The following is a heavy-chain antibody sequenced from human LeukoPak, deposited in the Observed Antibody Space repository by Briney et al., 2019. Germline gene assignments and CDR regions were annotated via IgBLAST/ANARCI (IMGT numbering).Heavy chain of an antibody. CDR3: ARSGYSYGRYYYMDV. V-gene: IGHV4-61*01. CDR1: DYSISSGYY. D-gene: IGHD5-18*01. Sequence: SGTLSLTCTVSDYSISSGYYWSWIRQPPGKGLEWIGYIYYSGSTNYNPSLKSRVTISVDTSKNQFSLKLSSVTAADTAVYYCARSGYSYGRYYYMDVWGKGTTVTISS. CDR2: IYYSGST. J-gene: IGHJ6*03.